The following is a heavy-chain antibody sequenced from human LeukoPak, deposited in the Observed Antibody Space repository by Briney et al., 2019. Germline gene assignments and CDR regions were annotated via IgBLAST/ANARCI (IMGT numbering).Heavy chain of an antibody. J-gene: IGHJ4*02. V-gene: IGHV3-7*03. D-gene: IGHD2-15*01. CDR1: GFTFSSYW. Sequence: GGSLRLSCATSGFTFSSYWMNWARQAPGKGLEWVANIKQDGSEKYYVDPVKGRFTISRDNAKNSLYLQMNSLRAEDTAVYYCARRYCSGGSCYCDYWGQGTLVTVSS. CDR3: ARRYCSGGSCYCDY. CDR2: IKQDGSEK.